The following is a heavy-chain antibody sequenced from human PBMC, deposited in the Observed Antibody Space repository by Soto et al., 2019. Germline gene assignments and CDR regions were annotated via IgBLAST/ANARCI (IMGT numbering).Heavy chain of an antibody. CDR1: GFTFSSYA. V-gene: IGHV3-23*01. J-gene: IGHJ4*02. Sequence: EVQLLESGGVLVQPGGSLRLSCVASGFTFSSYAMSWVRQAPGKGLEWVSAIRGSGGSTYYADSVKGRFTISRDNSANALYLQMNSLRAEDTAVYYCANASLSGFVILCGVYWGQGTLVTVSS. CDR2: IRGSGGST. D-gene: IGHD2-21*01. CDR3: ANASLSGFVILCGVY.